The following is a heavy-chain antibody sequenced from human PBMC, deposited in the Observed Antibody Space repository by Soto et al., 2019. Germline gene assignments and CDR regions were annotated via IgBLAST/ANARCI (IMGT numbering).Heavy chain of an antibody. V-gene: IGHV4-34*01. D-gene: IGHD2-15*01. CDR1: GGSFSGYY. CDR3: ARGPYRPGYCSGGSCYSFVPWLDP. J-gene: IGHJ5*02. Sequence: SETLSLTCAVYGGSFSGYYWSWIRQPPGKGLEWIGEINHSGSTNYNPSLKSRVTISVDTSKNQFSLKLSSVTAADTAVYYCARGPYRPGYCSGGSCYSFVPWLDPRGQGTLVTVSS. CDR2: INHSGST.